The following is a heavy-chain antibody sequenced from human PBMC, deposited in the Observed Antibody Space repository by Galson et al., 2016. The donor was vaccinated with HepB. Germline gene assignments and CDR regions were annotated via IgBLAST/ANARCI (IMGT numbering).Heavy chain of an antibody. V-gene: IGHV1-46*01. Sequence: SVKVSCKASGYTFISYHVHWVRQAPGQGLEWMGIINPGGGVTSYAQKFQGRLTMTRDKSTTTVYMELSSLRSDDTAVYYCARDRVRVPGGSERTAYGMDVWGQGTTVTVSS. J-gene: IGHJ6*02. D-gene: IGHD2-2*01. CDR2: INPGGGVT. CDR1: GYTFISYH. CDR3: ARDRVRVPGGSERTAYGMDV.